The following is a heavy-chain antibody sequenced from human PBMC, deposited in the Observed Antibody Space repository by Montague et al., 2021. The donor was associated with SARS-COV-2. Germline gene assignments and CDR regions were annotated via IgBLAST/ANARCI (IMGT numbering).Heavy chain of an antibody. J-gene: IGHJ6*02. V-gene: IGHV3-66*02. Sequence: SLRLSCAASGFTVSSNYMSWVRQAPGKGLERVSVIYSGGSTYYADSVKGRFTISRDNSKSTLYLQMNSLRAEDTAVYYCARDIQLHYYYYGMDVWGQGTTVTVSS. D-gene: IGHD5-18*01. CDR2: IYSGGST. CDR1: GFTVSSNY. CDR3: ARDIQLHYYYYGMDV.